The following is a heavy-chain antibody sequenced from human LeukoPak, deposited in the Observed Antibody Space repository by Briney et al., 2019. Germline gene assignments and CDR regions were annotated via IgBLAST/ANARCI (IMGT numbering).Heavy chain of an antibody. CDR3: AREGSYYELAFDY. J-gene: IGHJ4*02. V-gene: IGHV4-61*02. CDR2: IYTSGST. Sequence: PSETLSLTCTVSGYSISSGYYWGWIRQPARKGLEWIGRIYTSGSTNYNPSLKSRVTISVDTSKNQFSLKLSSVTAADTAVYYCAREGSYYELAFDYWGQGTLVTVSS. CDR1: GYSISSGYY. D-gene: IGHD1-26*01.